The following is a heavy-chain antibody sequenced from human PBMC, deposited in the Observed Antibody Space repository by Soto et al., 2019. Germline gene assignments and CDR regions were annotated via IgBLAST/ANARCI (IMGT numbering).Heavy chain of an antibody. CDR1: GGSISSYY. V-gene: IGHV4-59*08. J-gene: IGHJ4*02. CDR2: IYYSGST. CDR3: ASTETAWRDFDY. D-gene: IGHD5-12*01. Sequence: QVQLQESGPGLVKPSETLSLTCTVSGGSISSYYWSWIRQPPGKGLEWIGYIYYSGSTNYNPSLKSRVTISVDTSKNQFSLKLSSVTAADTAVYYCASTETAWRDFDYWGQGTLVTVSS.